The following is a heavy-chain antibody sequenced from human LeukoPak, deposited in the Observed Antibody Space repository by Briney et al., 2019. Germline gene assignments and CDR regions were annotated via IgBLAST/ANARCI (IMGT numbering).Heavy chain of an antibody. D-gene: IGHD6-13*01. CDR1: GGSISSSSYY. Sequence: SETLSLTCTVSGGSISSSSYYWGWIRQPPGKGLEWIGSIYYSGSTYYNPSLKSRVTISVDTSKNQFSLKLSSVTAADTAVYYCARPADRILLAAAGSDGYYYYMDVWGKGTTVTVSS. V-gene: IGHV4-39*01. CDR3: ARPADRILLAAAGSDGYYYYMDV. CDR2: IYYSGST. J-gene: IGHJ6*03.